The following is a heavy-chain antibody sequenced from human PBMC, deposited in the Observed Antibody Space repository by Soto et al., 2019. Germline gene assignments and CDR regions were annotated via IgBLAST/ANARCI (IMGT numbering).Heavy chain of an antibody. CDR1: GFTVSNNY. J-gene: IGHJ2*01. Sequence: EVQLVETGGGLIQPRGSLRLSCAASGFTVSNNYMSWVRQAPGKGLEWVSVFYSGGSTYYADSVKGRFTISRDYSKNSLYLQMNSLRAEDTAVYYCAKEGGYGGDSGHWYFDLWGRGTLVTVSS. V-gene: IGHV3-53*02. D-gene: IGHD2-21*02. CDR3: AKEGGYGGDSGHWYFDL. CDR2: FYSGGST.